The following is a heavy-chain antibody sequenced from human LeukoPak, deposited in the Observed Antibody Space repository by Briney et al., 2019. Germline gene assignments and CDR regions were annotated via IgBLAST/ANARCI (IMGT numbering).Heavy chain of an antibody. J-gene: IGHJ4*02. Sequence: SVKVSCKASGGTFSSYAISWVRQAPGQGLEWMGGIIPIFGTANYAQKFQGRVTITTDGSTSTAYMELSSLRSEDTAVYYCAMSSSGSYYVYYDYWGQGTLVTVSS. D-gene: IGHD2-15*01. CDR3: AMSSSGSYYVYYDY. CDR2: IIPIFGTA. CDR1: GGTFSSYA. V-gene: IGHV1-69*05.